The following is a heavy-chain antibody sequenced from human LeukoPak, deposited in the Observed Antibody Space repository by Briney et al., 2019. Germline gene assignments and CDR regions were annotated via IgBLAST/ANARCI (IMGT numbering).Heavy chain of an antibody. D-gene: IGHD1-1*01. CDR3: ARSEWNAPNFDY. CDR1: GGSISSYY. CDR2: IYYSGST. Sequence: SETLSLTCTVSGGSISSYYWSWIRQRPGKGLEWIGYIYYSGSTNYNPSLKSRVTISVDTSKNQFSLKLSSVTAADTAVYYCARSEWNAPNFDYWGQGTLVTVSS. J-gene: IGHJ4*02. V-gene: IGHV4-59*01.